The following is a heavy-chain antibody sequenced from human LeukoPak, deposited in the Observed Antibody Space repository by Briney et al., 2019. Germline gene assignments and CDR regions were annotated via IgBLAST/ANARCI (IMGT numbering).Heavy chain of an antibody. J-gene: IGHJ6*03. CDR2: INPNSGGT. V-gene: IGHV1-2*06. Sequence: ASVKVSCKASGYTFTGYYMHWVRQAPGQGLEWMGQINPNSGGTNYAQKFQGRVTMTRDTSISTVYMDLSRLTSDDTAVYYCARNRHLVVGYYYMDVWGKGTTVTVSS. CDR3: ARNRHLVVGYYYMDV. D-gene: IGHD2-2*01. CDR1: GYTFTGYY.